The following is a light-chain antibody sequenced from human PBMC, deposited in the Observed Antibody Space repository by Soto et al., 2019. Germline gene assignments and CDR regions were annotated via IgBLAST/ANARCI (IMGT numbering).Light chain of an antibody. CDR2: KAS. J-gene: IGKJ5*01. V-gene: IGKV1-5*03. Sequence: DIQMTQFPSTLSASVGDRVTITCRASQRISSWLAWYQQKPGKAPKLLIYKASSLEGEVPSRFSGRESGTEFTLTISRLQPDDFATYYCQQYHSFPITFGQGTRLEIK. CDR3: QQYHSFPIT. CDR1: QRISSW.